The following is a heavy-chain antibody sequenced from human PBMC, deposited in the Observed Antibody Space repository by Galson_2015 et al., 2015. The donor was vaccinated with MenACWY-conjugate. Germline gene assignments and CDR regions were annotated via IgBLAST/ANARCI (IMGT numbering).Heavy chain of an antibody. D-gene: IGHD2-15*01. CDR1: GFSISNFW. CDR2: IQSDGSTA. Sequence: SLRLSCAASGFSISNFWMHWVRQAPGKGLMWVSHIQSDGSTARYADSVKGQFIISRDNAKNTFYLQMNSLRAEGTGVYYCTRGYKEGCSGATCKAFDIWGQGTMVTVSS. CDR3: TRGYKEGCSGATCKAFDI. V-gene: IGHV3-74*01. J-gene: IGHJ3*02.